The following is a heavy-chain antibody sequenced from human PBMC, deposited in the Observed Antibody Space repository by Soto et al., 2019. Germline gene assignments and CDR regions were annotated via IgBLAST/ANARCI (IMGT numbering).Heavy chain of an antibody. CDR1: GFTSSSYE. J-gene: IGHJ6*02. CDR2: ISSSGSTI. V-gene: IGHV3-48*03. D-gene: IGHD2-15*01. Sequence: GGSLRLSCAASGFTSSSYEMNWVRQAPGKGLEWVSYISSSGSTIYYADSVKGRFTISRDNAKNSLYLQMNSLRAEDTAVYYCARDLKGYCSGGSCYNPLYYFGMDVWGQGTTVTVSS. CDR3: ARDLKGYCSGGSCYNPLYYFGMDV.